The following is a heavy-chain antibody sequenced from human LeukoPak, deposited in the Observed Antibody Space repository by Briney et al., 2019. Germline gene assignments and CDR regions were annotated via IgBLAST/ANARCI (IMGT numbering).Heavy chain of an antibody. D-gene: IGHD2-2*02. CDR2: ISSDGSRT. Sequence: GGSLRLSCAASGFTFSSYWMHWVRQAPGKGLVWVSRISSDGSRTTYADSVKGRFTISRDNAKNTLYLQMNSLRAEDTAVYYCTRVAGCSSTSCYSNWFDPWGQGTLVTVSS. CDR1: GFTFSSYW. V-gene: IGHV3-74*01. CDR3: TRVAGCSSTSCYSNWFDP. J-gene: IGHJ5*02.